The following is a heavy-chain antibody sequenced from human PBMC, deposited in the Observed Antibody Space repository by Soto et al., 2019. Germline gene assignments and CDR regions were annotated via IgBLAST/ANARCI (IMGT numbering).Heavy chain of an antibody. CDR2: IYWDDDK. D-gene: IGHD2-2*01. CDR3: AHCPFSTTPFDY. Sequence: QITLKESGPTLVKPTQTLTLTCTFSGFSLSTSGVGVGWIRRPPGKALEWLAVIYWDDDKQYSPSLKTRLTITKDTSNNQVVLTMTNVDPVDTATYYCAHCPFSTTPFDYWGQGTLVTVSS. CDR1: GFSLSTSGVG. V-gene: IGHV2-5*02. J-gene: IGHJ4*02.